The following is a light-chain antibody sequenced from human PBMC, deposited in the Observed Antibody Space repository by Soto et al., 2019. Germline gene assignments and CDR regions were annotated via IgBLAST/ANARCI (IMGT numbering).Light chain of an antibody. J-gene: IGKJ3*01. CDR3: QQLNSYPPT. Sequence: DIQLTQSPSFLSASVGDRVTITCRASQGISSYLAWYQQKPGKAPKLLIYAASTLQSGVPSRFSGSGSGTEVTLTISRLQPEDFATYYCQQLNSYPPTFGPGTKVHIK. CDR2: AAS. V-gene: IGKV1-9*01. CDR1: QGISSY.